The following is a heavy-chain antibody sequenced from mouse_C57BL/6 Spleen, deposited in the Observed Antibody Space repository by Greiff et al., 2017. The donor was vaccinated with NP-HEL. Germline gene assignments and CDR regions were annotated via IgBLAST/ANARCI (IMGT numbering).Heavy chain of an antibody. Sequence: VKVVESGPGLVQPSQSLSITCTVSGFSLTSYGVHWVRQSPGKGLEWLGVIWSGGSTDYNAAFISRLSISKDNSKSQVFFKKNSLQADDTAIYYCARKIRSSGSAWFAYWGQGTLVTVSA. V-gene: IGHV2-2*01. CDR2: IWSGGST. CDR1: GFSLTSYG. D-gene: IGHD3-2*02. CDR3: ARKIRSSGSAWFAY. J-gene: IGHJ3*01.